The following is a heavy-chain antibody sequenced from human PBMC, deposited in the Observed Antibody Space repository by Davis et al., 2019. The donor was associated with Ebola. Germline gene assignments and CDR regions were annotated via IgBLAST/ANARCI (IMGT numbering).Heavy chain of an antibody. CDR1: GFTFSSYS. CDR2: ISSSSSYI. CDR3: ARGDYYDSNFADAFDI. J-gene: IGHJ3*02. Sequence: GESLKISCAASGFTFSSYSMNWVRQAPGKGLEWVSSISSSSSYIYYADSVKGRFTISRDNAKNSLHLQMNSLEAEDTAVYYCARGDYYDSNFADAFDIWGQGTMVTVSS. V-gene: IGHV3-21*04. D-gene: IGHD3-22*01.